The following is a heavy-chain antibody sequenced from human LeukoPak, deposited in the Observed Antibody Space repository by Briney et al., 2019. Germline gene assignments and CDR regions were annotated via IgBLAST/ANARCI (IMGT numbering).Heavy chain of an antibody. Sequence: GGSLRLSCAASGFSLSSNSMNWFRQAPGKGLEWVSSMSTSATYIHYADSVKGRFTMSRDNAKNSLYLQMNSLRAEDTAVYYCARASSDDTAMATPFAYWGQGTLVTVSS. CDR3: ARASSDDTAMATPFAY. V-gene: IGHV3-21*01. CDR1: GFSLSSNS. D-gene: IGHD5-18*01. CDR2: MSTSATYI. J-gene: IGHJ4*02.